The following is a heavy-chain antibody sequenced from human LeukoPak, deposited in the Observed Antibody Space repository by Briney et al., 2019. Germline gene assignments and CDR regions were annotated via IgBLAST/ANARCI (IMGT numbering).Heavy chain of an antibody. CDR1: GFTFSSYG. V-gene: IGHV3-30*18. CDR3: AKVKGMYSSGSYYFDY. CDR2: ISYDGFNP. D-gene: IGHD6-19*01. J-gene: IGHJ4*02. Sequence: GGSLRLSCAASGFTFSSYGMHWVRQAPGKGLEWVAVISYDGFNPYYADSVKGRFTISRDNSKNTLWLQMNSLRAEDTAVYYCAKVKGMYSSGSYYFDYWGQGTLVTVSS.